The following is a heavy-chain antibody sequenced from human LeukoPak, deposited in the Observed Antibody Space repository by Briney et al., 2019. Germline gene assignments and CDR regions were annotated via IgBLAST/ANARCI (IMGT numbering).Heavy chain of an antibody. V-gene: IGHV3-23*01. CDR3: AKHLYGFSAFDY. Sequence: PGGSLRLSCAASGFTFSSYAMSWVRQAPGKGLEWVSAISGSGGSTYYADSVKGRFTISRDNSKSTLYLQMNSLRAEDTAVYYCAKHLYGFSAFDYWGQGTLVTVSS. J-gene: IGHJ4*02. D-gene: IGHD4-17*01. CDR2: ISGSGGST. CDR1: GFTFSSYA.